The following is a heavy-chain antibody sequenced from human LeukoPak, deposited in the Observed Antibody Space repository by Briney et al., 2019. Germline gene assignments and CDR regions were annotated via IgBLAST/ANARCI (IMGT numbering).Heavy chain of an antibody. V-gene: IGHV4-59*11. Sequence: SETLSLTCTVSGGSISSHYWSRIRQPPGKGLEWIGYIYYSGSTNYNPSLKSRVTISVDTSKNQFSLKLSSVTAADTAVYYCARGPPVYDFWSGYSTNTYFDYWGQGTLVTVSS. D-gene: IGHD3-3*01. CDR2: IYYSGST. J-gene: IGHJ4*02. CDR3: ARGPPVYDFWSGYSTNTYFDY. CDR1: GGSISSHY.